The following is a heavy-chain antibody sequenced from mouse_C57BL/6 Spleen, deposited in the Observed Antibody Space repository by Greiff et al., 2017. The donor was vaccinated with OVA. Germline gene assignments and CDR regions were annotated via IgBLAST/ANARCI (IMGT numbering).Heavy chain of an antibody. CDR1: GYTFTSYW. CDR3: ARFWDEGYFDV. Sequence: QVQLQQPGAELVKPGASVKLSCKASGYTFTSYWMHWVKQRPGQGLEWIGMIHPNSGSTNYNEKFKSKATLTVDKSSSTAYMQRSSLTSEDSAVYYCARFWDEGYFDVWGTGTTVTVSS. V-gene: IGHV1-64*01. D-gene: IGHD4-1*01. CDR2: IHPNSGST. J-gene: IGHJ1*03.